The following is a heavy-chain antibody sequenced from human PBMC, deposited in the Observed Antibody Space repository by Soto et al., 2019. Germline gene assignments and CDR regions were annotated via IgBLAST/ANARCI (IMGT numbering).Heavy chain of an antibody. J-gene: IGHJ4*02. CDR3: ARGGHVVVVTAALDY. D-gene: IGHD2-21*02. V-gene: IGHV1-46*01. CDR1: GDTFTDYY. CDR2: VNPSGGHT. Sequence: QVQLVQSGAEVKKPGASVKVSCKASGDTFTDYYIHWVRQAPGQGLEWMGTVNPSGGHTTYAQHCLGRMTMTRDTSTSTLYMGLTSLTSEDTAVDYCARGGHVVVVTAALDYWGQGTLGTVSS.